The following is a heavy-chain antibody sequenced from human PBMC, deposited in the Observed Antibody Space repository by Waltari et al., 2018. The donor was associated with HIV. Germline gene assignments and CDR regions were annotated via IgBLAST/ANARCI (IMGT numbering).Heavy chain of an antibody. Sequence: VQLEESGGGVVQPGRSRRLSCAASGFRVSDYGMHWVRQAPGKELQGVAVIWYDRSKKEYSDSVKSRFTISKDKSKSTRFLQMNSLRVGDTAVYFCARVPFASSWSADSFDVWGPGTRITVSS. J-gene: IGHJ3*01. D-gene: IGHD6-13*01. CDR1: GFRVSDYG. V-gene: IGHV3-33*01. CDR3: ARVPFASSWSADSFDV. CDR2: IWYDRSKK.